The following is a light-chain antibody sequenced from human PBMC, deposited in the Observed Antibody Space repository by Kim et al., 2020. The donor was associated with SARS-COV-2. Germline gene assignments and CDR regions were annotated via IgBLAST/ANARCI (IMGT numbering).Light chain of an antibody. Sequence: GDRVTINCGASRIINSDLAWYQLKPGKAPKLLIYDASTLQTGVPSRFSGGGSGTEFTLTISSLQPDDFATYYCQHYGRSFRYTFGQGTKLEI. CDR1: RIINSD. CDR2: DAS. V-gene: IGKV1-5*01. CDR3: QHYGRSFRYT. J-gene: IGKJ2*01.